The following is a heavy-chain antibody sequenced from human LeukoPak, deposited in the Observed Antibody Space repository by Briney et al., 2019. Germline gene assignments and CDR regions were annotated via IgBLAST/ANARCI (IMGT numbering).Heavy chain of an antibody. J-gene: IGHJ4*02. V-gene: IGHV1-2*02. CDR2: INPNSGDT. D-gene: IGHD1-26*01. CDR1: GYTFTVYY. Sequence: ASVTVSFKTSGYTFTVYYMHWVRQAPGQGVEWMGWINPNSGDTDYAQKFQGRGTMTRDTSIGTGYMELTSLRSDDTAVYYCASVRMGATPFDYWGQGTLVTVSS. CDR3: ASVRMGATPFDY.